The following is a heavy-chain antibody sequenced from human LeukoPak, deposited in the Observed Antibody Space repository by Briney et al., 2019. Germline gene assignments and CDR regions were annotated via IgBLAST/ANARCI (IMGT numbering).Heavy chain of an antibody. Sequence: SQTLSLTCTVSGGSISSGSYYWSWIRQPAGKGLEWIGRIYTSGSTNYNPSLKSRVTISVDTSKNQFSLKLSSVTAADTAVYYCAREGGGQLAFFDYWGQGILVTVSS. D-gene: IGHD6-6*01. CDR2: IYTSGST. CDR1: GGSISSGSYY. V-gene: IGHV4-61*02. CDR3: AREGGGQLAFFDY. J-gene: IGHJ4*02.